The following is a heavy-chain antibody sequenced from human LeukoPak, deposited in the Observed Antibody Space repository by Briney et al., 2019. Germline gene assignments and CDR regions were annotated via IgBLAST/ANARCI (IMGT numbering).Heavy chain of an antibody. Sequence: GGSLRLSCAASGFTFSTYAMNWVRQAPGKGLEWVSGLSGTGTSTHYADSVKGRFTISRDNSKNTLYLQMNSLRAEDTAKYYCAKVTSPLARSGTTCFPFDSWGPGTLVTVSS. V-gene: IGHV3-23*01. J-gene: IGHJ4*02. CDR3: AKVTSPLARSGTTCFPFDS. CDR1: GFTFSTYA. CDR2: LSGTGTST. D-gene: IGHD2-2*01.